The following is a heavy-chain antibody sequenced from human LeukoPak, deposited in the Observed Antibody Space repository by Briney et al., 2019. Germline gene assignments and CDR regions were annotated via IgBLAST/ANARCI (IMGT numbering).Heavy chain of an antibody. D-gene: IGHD3-22*01. CDR1: GVSFSRYG. CDR3: AKRADSSAHSFDY. V-gene: IGHV3-48*04. Sequence: TGGSLRLSCAASGVSFSRYGMKWVRQAPGKGLEWLSYIRSSDSTTYYADSVKGRFTISRDNAKNSLYLQMDSLRVEDTAVYYCAKRADSSAHSFDYWGQGTLVTVSS. CDR2: IRSSDSTT. J-gene: IGHJ4*02.